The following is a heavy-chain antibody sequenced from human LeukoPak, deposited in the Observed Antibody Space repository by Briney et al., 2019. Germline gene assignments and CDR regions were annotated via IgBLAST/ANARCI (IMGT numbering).Heavy chain of an antibody. Sequence: ASVKVSCKASGYTFTGYYMHWVRQAPGQGLEWMGWINPNSGGTNYAQKFQGRVTMTRDTSISTAYMELSRLRSDDTAVYYCARDEERRYFDWKTFDYWGQGTLVTVSS. V-gene: IGHV1-2*02. J-gene: IGHJ4*02. CDR2: INPNSGGT. CDR1: GYTFTGYY. D-gene: IGHD3-9*01. CDR3: ARDEERRYFDWKTFDY.